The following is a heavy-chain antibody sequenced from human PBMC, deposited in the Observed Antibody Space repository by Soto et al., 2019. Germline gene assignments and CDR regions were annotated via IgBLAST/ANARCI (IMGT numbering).Heavy chain of an antibody. CDR3: ARGRYCIRGSCYFDY. CDR1: GGSISSGGYS. CDR2: IYHSGST. D-gene: IGHD2-15*01. V-gene: IGHV4-30-2*01. J-gene: IGHJ4*02. Sequence: SETLSLTCAVSGGSISSGGYSCNWIRQPPGKGLEWIGYIYHSGSTYYNPSLKSRVTISVDRSKNQFSLKLSSVTAADTAVYYCARGRYCIRGSCYFDYWGQGTLVTVSS.